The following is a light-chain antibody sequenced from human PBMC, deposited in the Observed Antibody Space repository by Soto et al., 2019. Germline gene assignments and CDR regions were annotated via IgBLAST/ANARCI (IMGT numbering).Light chain of an antibody. CDR3: QQYYSTPPT. CDR2: WAS. CDR1: QSVLYSSNNKNY. V-gene: IGKV4-1*01. Sequence: DIVMTQSPDSVAVSLGERATVNCKSSQSVLYSSNNKNYLAWYQQKPGQPPKLLIYWASTRESGVPVRFSGSGSGTDFTLTISSLQAEDVAVYYCQQYYSTPPTFAPGTKVDIK. J-gene: IGKJ3*01.